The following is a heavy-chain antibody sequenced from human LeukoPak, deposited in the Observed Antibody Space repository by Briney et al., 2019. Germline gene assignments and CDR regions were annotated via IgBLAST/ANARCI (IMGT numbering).Heavy chain of an antibody. V-gene: IGHV3-30*02. CDR2: IRYDGSNK. CDR3: ARGELAAFDI. Sequence: GGSLRLSCAASGFTFSSYGMHWVRQAPGKGLEWVAFIRYDGSNKYYADSVKGRFTISRDNSKNTLYLQMNSLRAEDTAVYYCARGELAAFDIWGQGTMVTVSS. D-gene: IGHD3-10*01. CDR1: GFTFSSYG. J-gene: IGHJ3*02.